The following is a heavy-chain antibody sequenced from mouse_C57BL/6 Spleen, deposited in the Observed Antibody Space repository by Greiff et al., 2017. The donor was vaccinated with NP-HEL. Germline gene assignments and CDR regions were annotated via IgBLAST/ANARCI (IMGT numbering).Heavy chain of an antibody. D-gene: IGHD3-2*02. V-gene: IGHV2-9-1*01. CDR2: IWTGGGT. Sequence: VQRVESGPGLVAPSQSLSLSCTVSGFSLTSYAISWVRQPPGKGLEWLGVIWTGGGTNYNSAIKYRLSISKDNSKSQVYLKMNSLQTDDTAMYYWARNSQGSSGSWFAYWGQGTLVTVSA. CDR1: GFSLTSYA. CDR3: ARNSQGSSGSWFAY. J-gene: IGHJ3*01.